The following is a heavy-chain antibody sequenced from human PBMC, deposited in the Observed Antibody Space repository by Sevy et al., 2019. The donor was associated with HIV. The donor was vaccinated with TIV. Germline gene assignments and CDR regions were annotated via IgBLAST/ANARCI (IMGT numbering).Heavy chain of an antibody. CDR1: GFTFSSYG. Sequence: GGSLRLSCAASGFTFSSYGMHWVRQAPGKGLEWVAFIRYDGSNKYYADSVKGRFTISRDNSKNTLYLQMNSLRAEDTAVYYCAKDIVVVVGEAFDIWGQGTMVTVSS. D-gene: IGHD2-15*01. CDR3: AKDIVVVVGEAFDI. V-gene: IGHV3-30*02. J-gene: IGHJ3*02. CDR2: IRYDGSNK.